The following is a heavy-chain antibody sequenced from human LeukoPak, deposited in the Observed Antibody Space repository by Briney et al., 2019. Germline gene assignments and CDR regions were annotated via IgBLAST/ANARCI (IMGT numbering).Heavy chain of an antibody. D-gene: IGHD3-22*01. CDR2: IYYSRST. J-gene: IGHJ3*02. Sequence: SETLSLTCTVSGGSISSSSYYWGWIRQPPGKGLQWIGSIYYSRSTYYNPSLKSRVTISVDTSKNQFSLKLSSVTAADTAVYYCARQQTLITMIVVAQGGAFDIWGQGTMVTVSS. CDR3: ARQQTLITMIVVAQGGAFDI. CDR1: GGSISSSSYY. V-gene: IGHV4-39*01.